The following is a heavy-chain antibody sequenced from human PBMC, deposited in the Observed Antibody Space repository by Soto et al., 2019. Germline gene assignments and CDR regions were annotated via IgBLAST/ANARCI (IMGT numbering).Heavy chain of an antibody. D-gene: IGHD1-26*01. CDR2: VIPIFGTS. V-gene: IGHV1-69*13. CDR1: GGTFSTYA. CDR3: ARVRVVGATRLYYHYGLDV. Sequence: GASVKVSCKASGGTFSTYAISWVRQAPGQGLEWMGGVIPIFGTSTYAQNFQGSVTITADESTSTAYMELSRLRSEDTAVYYCARVRVVGATRLYYHYGLDVWGQGTTVTVS. J-gene: IGHJ6*02.